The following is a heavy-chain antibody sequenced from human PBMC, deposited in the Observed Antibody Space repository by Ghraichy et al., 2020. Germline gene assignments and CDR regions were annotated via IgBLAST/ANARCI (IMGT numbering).Heavy chain of an antibody. CDR3: ARDRPVDIQLWLSYGMDV. Sequence: GGSLRLSCAASGFTFSSYSMNWVRQAPGKGLEWVSSISGSSSYIYYADSVKGRFTISRDNAKNSLYLQMNSLRAEDTAVYYCARDRPVDIQLWLSYGMDVWGQGTTVTVSS. V-gene: IGHV3-21*01. CDR1: GFTFSSYS. CDR2: ISGSSSYI. J-gene: IGHJ6*02. D-gene: IGHD5-18*01.